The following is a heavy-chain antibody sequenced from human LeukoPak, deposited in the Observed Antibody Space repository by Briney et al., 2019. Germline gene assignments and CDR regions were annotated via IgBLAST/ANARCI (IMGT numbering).Heavy chain of an antibody. J-gene: IGHJ4*02. Sequence: QSGGSLRLSCAASGFTFSSYGMHWVRQAPGKGLEWVAVISYDGSNKYYADSVKGRFTISRDNSKNTLYLQMNSLRAEDTAVYYCAKDLGAEHGSGRPGDYWGQGTLVTVSS. CDR2: ISYDGSNK. CDR3: AKDLGAEHGSGRPGDY. D-gene: IGHD3-10*01. V-gene: IGHV3-30*18. CDR1: GFTFSSYG.